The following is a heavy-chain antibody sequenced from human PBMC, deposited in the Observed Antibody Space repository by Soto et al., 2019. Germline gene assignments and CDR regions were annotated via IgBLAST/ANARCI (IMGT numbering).Heavy chain of an antibody. V-gene: IGHV3-11*06. CDR3: ARVGGGYGPPDV. J-gene: IGHJ6*02. Sequence: QVQLVESGGGLVKPGGSLRLSCAASGFSFSDSYMSWVRQAPGKGLEWVAYISGSSGYTGYADSVKGRFTISRDNAKNHLNRKMTSLRAEDPAVNYGARVGGGYGPPDVWGQGTTVTVSS. D-gene: IGHD3-10*01. CDR2: ISGSSGYT. CDR1: GFSFSDSY.